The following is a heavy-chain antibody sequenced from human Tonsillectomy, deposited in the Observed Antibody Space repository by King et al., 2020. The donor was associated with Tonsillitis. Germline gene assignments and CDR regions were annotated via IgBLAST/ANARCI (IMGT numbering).Heavy chain of an antibody. CDR3: AKDQRWLQFLDY. CDR1: GFTFSSYG. CDR2: ISYDGSNK. J-gene: IGHJ4*02. D-gene: IGHD5-24*01. Sequence: VQLVESGGGVVQPGRSLRLSCAASGFTFSSYGMHWVRQAPGKGLEWVAVISYDGSNKYYADSMKGRFTISRDNSKNTLYLQMNSLRAEDTAVYYCAKDQRWLQFLDYWGQGTLVTVSS. V-gene: IGHV3-30*18.